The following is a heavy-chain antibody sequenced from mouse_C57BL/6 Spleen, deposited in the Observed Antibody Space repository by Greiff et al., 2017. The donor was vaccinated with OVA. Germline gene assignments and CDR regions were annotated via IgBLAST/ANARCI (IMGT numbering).Heavy chain of an antibody. CDR1: GYAFTNYL. CDR2: INPGSGGT. Sequence: VQLQQSGAELVRPGTSVKLSCKASGYAFTNYLIEWVKQRPGQGLEWIGVINPGSGGTNYNEKFKGKATLTADKSSSTAYMQLSSLTSEDSAVYFGASRGGDYEGFAYWGQGTLVTVSA. D-gene: IGHD2-4*01. J-gene: IGHJ3*01. CDR3: ASRGGDYEGFAY. V-gene: IGHV1-54*01.